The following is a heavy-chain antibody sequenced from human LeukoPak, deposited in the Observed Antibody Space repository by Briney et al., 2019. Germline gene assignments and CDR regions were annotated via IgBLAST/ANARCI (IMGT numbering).Heavy chain of an antibody. CDR2: INSDGSST. V-gene: IGHV3-74*01. D-gene: IGHD5-12*01. CDR1: GFTFSSYW. CDR3: ARRGSGYDAAPTGMDV. Sequence: GGSLRLSCAASGFTFSSYWMHWVRQAPGKGLVWLSRINSDGSSTSYADSVKGRFTISRDNAKNTLYLQMNSLRAEDTAVYYCARRGSGYDAAPTGMDVWGQGTTVTVSS. J-gene: IGHJ6*02.